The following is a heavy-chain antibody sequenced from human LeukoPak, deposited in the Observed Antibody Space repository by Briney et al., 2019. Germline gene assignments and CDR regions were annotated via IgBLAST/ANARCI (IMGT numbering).Heavy chain of an antibody. D-gene: IGHD3-9*01. CDR3: ARDLDPDILTPTYPSFDY. J-gene: IGHJ4*02. CDR1: GGTFSSYA. Sequence: SVKVSCKASGGTFSSYAISWVRQAPGQGLEWMGGIIPIFGTANYAQKFQGRVTITADESTSTAHMELSSLRSEDTAVYYCARDLDPDILTPTYPSFDYWGQGTLVTVSS. V-gene: IGHV1-69*01. CDR2: IIPIFGTA.